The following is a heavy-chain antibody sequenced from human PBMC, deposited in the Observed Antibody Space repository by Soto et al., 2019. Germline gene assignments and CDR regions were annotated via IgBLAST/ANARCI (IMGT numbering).Heavy chain of an antibody. V-gene: IGHV3-33*01. J-gene: IGHJ6*02. D-gene: IGHD3-10*02. Sequence: QVQLVESGGGVVQPGRSLRLSCAASGFTFSSYGMHWVRQAPGKGLEWVALVWYDGGNKYYADSEKGRFTISRYNPKHTLYLQMDSLRDEDVACLYCLSAARYPGNYYVYYYGMDVLGQGTTVTVSS. CDR2: VWYDGGNK. CDR3: LSAARYPGNYYVYYYGMDV. CDR1: GFTFSSYG.